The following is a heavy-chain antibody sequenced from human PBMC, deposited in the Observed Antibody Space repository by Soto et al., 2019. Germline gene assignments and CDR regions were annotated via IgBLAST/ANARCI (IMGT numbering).Heavy chain of an antibody. Sequence: QVQLVESGGGVVQPGRSLRLSCAASGFTFSIHAMHWVRQAPGKGLEWVAVISYDGNNIVYADSVNGRFTIYRDNSENKFSLQMSRLREEDTGVYYCARRASYGGPNNCGMDVWGQGNTVTVFS. CDR3: ARRASYGGPNNCGMDV. CDR2: ISYDGNNI. J-gene: IGHJ6*02. V-gene: IGHV3-30-3*01. D-gene: IGHD5-18*01. CDR1: GFTFSIHA.